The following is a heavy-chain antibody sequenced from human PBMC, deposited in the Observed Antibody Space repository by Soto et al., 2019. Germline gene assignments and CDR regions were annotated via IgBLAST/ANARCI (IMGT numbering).Heavy chain of an antibody. J-gene: IGHJ4*02. CDR1: GFTFSSYA. Sequence: EVQLLESGGGLVQPGGSLRLSCAASGFTFSSYAMSWVRQAPRKGLEWVSAISGSGGSTYYADSVKGRFTISRDNSKNTLDLQMTSLRAEDRAVYYCAKASGWFGEFDYWGQGTLVTVSS. CDR2: ISGSGGST. V-gene: IGHV3-23*01. D-gene: IGHD3-10*01. CDR3: AKASGWFGEFDY.